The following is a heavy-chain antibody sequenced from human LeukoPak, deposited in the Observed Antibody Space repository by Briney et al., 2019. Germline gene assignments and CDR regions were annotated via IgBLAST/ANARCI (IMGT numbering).Heavy chain of an antibody. V-gene: IGHV5-51*01. D-gene: IGHD2-8*01. CDR1: GYRFTRYW. Sequence: GESLKISCKGSGYRFTRYWIGWVRQMPGKGLEWMGIIYPGDSDTRYSPSFQGQATISADNSISTAYLQWSSLKASDTAIYYCARHRDAGYYYYMDVWAKGTTVTVSS. J-gene: IGHJ6*03. CDR3: ARHRDAGYYYYMDV. CDR2: IYPGDSDT.